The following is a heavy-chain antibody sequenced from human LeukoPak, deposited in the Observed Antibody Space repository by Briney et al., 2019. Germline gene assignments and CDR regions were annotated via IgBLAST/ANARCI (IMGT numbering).Heavy chain of an antibody. J-gene: IGHJ4*02. D-gene: IGHD5-12*01. Sequence: SETLSLTCTVSGGSISSGSHYWRWIRQPAGKRREGSGRIYTSGSTNYNPSLKSRVTISVDTSKNQFSLKLSSVTAADTAVYYCAESCYDLAHYWGRGTLVTVSS. CDR2: IYTSGST. CDR3: AESCYDLAHY. V-gene: IGHV4-61*02. CDR1: GGSISSGSHY.